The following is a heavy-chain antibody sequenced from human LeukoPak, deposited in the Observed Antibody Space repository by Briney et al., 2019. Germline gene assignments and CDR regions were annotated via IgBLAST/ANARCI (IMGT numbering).Heavy chain of an antibody. D-gene: IGHD3-22*01. CDR2: ISAYNVNT. J-gene: IGHJ4*02. V-gene: IGHV1-18*01. Sequence: GASGKVSCKASGYTFTSYGISWVRQAPGQGLEWMGWISAYNVNTNYAQKLQGRVTMTTDTSTSTAYMELRSLRSDDTAVYYCARARRVISDYDYWGQGTLVTVSS. CDR3: ARARRVISDYDY. CDR1: GYTFTSYG.